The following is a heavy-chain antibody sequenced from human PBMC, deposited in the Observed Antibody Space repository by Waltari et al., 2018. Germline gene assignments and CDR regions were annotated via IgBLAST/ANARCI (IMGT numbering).Heavy chain of an antibody. D-gene: IGHD2-21*02. CDR3: ARNQVETALGY. V-gene: IGHV3-53*01. Sequence: EVQLVESGGGLIQPGGSLRLSCVASGVTFSNNYMTWLRQAQGKGLELFSLIDAGGTTYSEDSGRGRFTISRDGSKNTVYLQMNSLRAEDTAVYFCARNQVETALGYWGQGTLVTVSS. CDR2: IDAGGTT. CDR1: GVTFSNNY. J-gene: IGHJ4*02.